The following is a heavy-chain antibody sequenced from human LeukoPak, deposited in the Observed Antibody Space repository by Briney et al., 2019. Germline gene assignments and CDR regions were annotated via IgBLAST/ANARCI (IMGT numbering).Heavy chain of an antibody. J-gene: IGHJ4*02. CDR2: ISYDGSNK. V-gene: IGHV3-30*18. D-gene: IGHD1-26*01. Sequence: PGRSLRLSCAASGFTFSSYGLHWVRQAPGKGLEWVAVISYDGSNKFCADSVRGRFTISRDNSKNTLYLQMNSLRAEDTAMYYCAKNTGTYDGLIDSWGQGTLVTVSS. CDR3: AKNTGTYDGLIDS. CDR1: GFTFSSYG.